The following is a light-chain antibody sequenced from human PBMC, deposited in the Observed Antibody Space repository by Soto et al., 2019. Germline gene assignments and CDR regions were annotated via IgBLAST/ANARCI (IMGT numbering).Light chain of an antibody. V-gene: IGLV2-14*01. J-gene: IGLJ1*01. CDR3: SSYSRSSFYV. CDR2: EVS. Sequence: QPVLTQPASVSGSPGQSITISCTGTSSDVGGYIYVSWYQQHPGKAPKLMIYEVSNRPSGVSNRFSGSKSGNTASLTISGLQAEDEADYYCSSYSRSSFYVFGTGTKVTVL. CDR1: SSDVGGYIY.